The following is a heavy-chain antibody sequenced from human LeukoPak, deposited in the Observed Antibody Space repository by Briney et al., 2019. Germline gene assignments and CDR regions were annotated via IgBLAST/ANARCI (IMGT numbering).Heavy chain of an antibody. Sequence: SETLSLTCTVSGGSISSYYWSWIRQPPGKGLEWIGYIYYSGSTNYNPSLKSRVTISVDTSKNQFSLKLSSVTAADTAVYYCARELKVRGAHFDYWGQGTLVTVSS. CDR1: GGSISSYY. V-gene: IGHV4-59*01. CDR3: ARELKVRGAHFDY. CDR2: IYYSGST. D-gene: IGHD3-10*01. J-gene: IGHJ4*02.